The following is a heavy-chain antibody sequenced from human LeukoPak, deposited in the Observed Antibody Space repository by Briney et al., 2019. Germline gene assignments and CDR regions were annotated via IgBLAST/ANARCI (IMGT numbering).Heavy chain of an antibody. CDR1: GFTFSSYA. CDR2: ISGSGDST. CDR3: AKCSWLGMTVDY. Sequence: GGSLRLSCAASGFTFSSYAMTWVRQAPGKGLEWVSAISGSGDSTYYADSVKGRFTISRDNSKNTLYLQMNSLRAEDTAVYYCAKCSWLGMTVDYWGQGTLVTVSS. J-gene: IGHJ4*02. D-gene: IGHD6-19*01. V-gene: IGHV3-23*01.